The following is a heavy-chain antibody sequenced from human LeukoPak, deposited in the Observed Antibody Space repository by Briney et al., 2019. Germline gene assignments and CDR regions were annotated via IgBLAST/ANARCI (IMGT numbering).Heavy chain of an antibody. V-gene: IGHV4-39*01. CDR2: IHYTGST. D-gene: IGHD3-10*01. Sequence: PSETLSLTCTVDSISTNVYYWGWIRQPPGKGLEWIGSIHYTGSTYYNPSLESRVTVSVDTSKNQFSLKLSSVTAADTAVYYCARLGWLYGSGSMNWFDPWGQGNVVTVST. J-gene: IGHJ5*02. CDR1: SISTNVYY. CDR3: ARLGWLYGSGSMNWFDP.